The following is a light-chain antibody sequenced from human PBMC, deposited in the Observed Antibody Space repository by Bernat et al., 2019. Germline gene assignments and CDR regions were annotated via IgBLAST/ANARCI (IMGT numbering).Light chain of an antibody. CDR3: QAWDGTTDVV. J-gene: IGLJ2*01. CDR1: KLGDRH. CDR2: QHN. V-gene: IGLV3-1*01. Sequence: SYELTQPPSVSVSPGQTASITCSGDKLGDRHPSWYQQRPGQSPILVIYQHNKRPSGIPERFSGSTSGNTATLTISGTLAIDEADYSCQAWDGTTDVVFGGGTKLTVL.